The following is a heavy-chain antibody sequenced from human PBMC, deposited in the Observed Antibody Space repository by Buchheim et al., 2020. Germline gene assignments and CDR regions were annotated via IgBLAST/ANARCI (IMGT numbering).Heavy chain of an antibody. J-gene: IGHJ4*02. CDR3: ARDRVIGCSSTSCPFDY. V-gene: IGHV3-11*05. CDR2: ISSSSSYT. D-gene: IGHD2-2*01. CDR1: GFTFSDYY. Sequence: QVQLVESGGGLVKPGGSLRLSCAASGFTFSDYYMSWIRQAPGKGLEWVSYISSSSSYTNYADSVTGRFIISRVNAKNSLYLQLNSLRAEDTAVYYCARDRVIGCSSTSCPFDYWGQGTL.